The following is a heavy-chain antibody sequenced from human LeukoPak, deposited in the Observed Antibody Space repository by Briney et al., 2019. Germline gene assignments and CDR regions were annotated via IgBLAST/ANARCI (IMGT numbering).Heavy chain of an antibody. CDR1: GGSISSDY. CDR2: IYYSGST. D-gene: IGHD2-2*01. Sequence: SETQSLICTVSGGSISSDYWSWIRQPPGNGLEWIGYIYYSGSTNYNPSLKSRVTISVDTSKNQFSLKLSSVTAADTAVYYCARVHCSSTSCYVDYWGQGTLVTVSS. J-gene: IGHJ4*02. CDR3: ARVHCSSTSCYVDY. V-gene: IGHV4-59*01.